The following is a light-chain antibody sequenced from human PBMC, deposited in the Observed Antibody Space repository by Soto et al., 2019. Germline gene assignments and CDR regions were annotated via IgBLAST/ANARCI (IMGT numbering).Light chain of an antibody. CDR3: QQHINWPLT. J-gene: IGKJ4*01. Sequence: EIVLPQSPATLSLSPGERATLSCRASQTVSSSLAWYQQKPGQAPRLLIYEVSNSATGIPARFSGSGSGADFTLTISSLEPGDFALYYCQQHINWPLTFGGGNKV. CDR2: EVS. CDR1: QTVSSS. V-gene: IGKV3-11*01.